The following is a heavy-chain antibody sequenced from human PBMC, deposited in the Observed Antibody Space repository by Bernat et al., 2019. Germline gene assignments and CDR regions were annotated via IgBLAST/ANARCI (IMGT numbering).Heavy chain of an antibody. CDR3: ARAGGYGGNSDYYYGMDV. V-gene: IGHV3-7*01. CDR2: IKQDGSEK. Sequence: VQLVESGGGVVQPGGSLRLSCAASGFTFSSYWMSWVRQAPGKGPEWVANIKQDGSEKYYVDSVKGRFTISRDNAKNSLYLQMNSLRAEDTAVYYCARAGGYGGNSDYYYGMDVWGQGTTVTVSS. J-gene: IGHJ6*02. D-gene: IGHD4-23*01. CDR1: GFTFSSYW.